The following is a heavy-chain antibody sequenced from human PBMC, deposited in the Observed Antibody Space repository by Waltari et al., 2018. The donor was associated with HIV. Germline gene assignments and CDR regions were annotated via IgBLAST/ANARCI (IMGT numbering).Heavy chain of an antibody. V-gene: IGHV3-53*02. CDR2: IYSGGST. J-gene: IGHJ6*02. D-gene: IGHD3-10*01. Sequence: EVQLVETGGGLIQPGGSLRLSCAGSGFTISSNYMSWVRQAPGKGLEWVSVIYSGGSTYYADSVKGRFTISRDNSKNTLYLQMNSLRAEDTAVYYCARNTYGSGSDLDYYGMDVWGQGTTVTVSS. CDR1: GFTISSNY. CDR3: ARNTYGSGSDLDYYGMDV.